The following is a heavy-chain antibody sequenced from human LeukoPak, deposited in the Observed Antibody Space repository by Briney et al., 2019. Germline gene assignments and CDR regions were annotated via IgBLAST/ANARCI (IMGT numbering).Heavy chain of an antibody. CDR3: ARNKVMALAHYFDY. V-gene: IGHV4-59*11. CDR2: IYYSGSANTGST. D-gene: IGHD3-16*01. CDR1: GGSISGHY. J-gene: IGHJ4*02. Sequence: SETLSLTCSASGGSISGHYWSWIRQPPGRGLEWIGSIYYSGSANTGSTKYNPSLKSRVIVSVDTSKNLFSLRLSSVTAADTAVYYCARNKVMALAHYFDYWGQGTLVTVSS.